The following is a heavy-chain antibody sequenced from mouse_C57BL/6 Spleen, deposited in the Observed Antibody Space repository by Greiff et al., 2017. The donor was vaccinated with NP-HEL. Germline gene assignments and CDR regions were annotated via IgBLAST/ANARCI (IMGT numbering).Heavy chain of an antibody. Sequence: VQLQQSGAELVRPGTSVKLSCKASGYTFTNYWIGWAKQRPGHGLEWIGDIYPGGGYYNYNEPFTGKATLTAYKSSSTANLPLSSLTSEDTAIYYCARLEGYYVFADWGQGTLVTVSA. CDR2: IYPGGGYY. V-gene: IGHV1-63*01. D-gene: IGHD2-3*01. CDR1: GYTFTNYW. CDR3: ARLEGYYVFAD. J-gene: IGHJ3*01.